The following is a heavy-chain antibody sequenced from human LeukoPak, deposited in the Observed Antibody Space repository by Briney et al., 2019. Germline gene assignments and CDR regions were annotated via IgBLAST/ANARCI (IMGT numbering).Heavy chain of an antibody. CDR1: GFNFGRHW. J-gene: IGHJ5*02. D-gene: IGHD5/OR15-5a*01. CDR2: IRQNGVEK. Sequence: GGSLRLSCAASGFNFGRHWMSWVRQAPGKGLEWVATIRQNGVEKYYVDSVKGRFIISRDNAENSASLQMNSLRDEDTATYYCARLMGESTIYDLWGQGTLVAVSS. CDR3: ARLMGESTIYDL. V-gene: IGHV3-7*01.